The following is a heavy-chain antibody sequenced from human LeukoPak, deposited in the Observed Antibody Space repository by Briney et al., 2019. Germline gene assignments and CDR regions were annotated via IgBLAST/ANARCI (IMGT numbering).Heavy chain of an antibody. D-gene: IGHD4-23*01. CDR2: INPNSGGT. J-gene: IGHJ4*02. Sequence: ASVRVSCKASGYTFTGYYMYWVRQAPGQGLEWMGWINPNSGGTNYAQKLQGRVTMTSDTSISTAYMELSRLRSDNTAVYYCARDLYGGTSATFDYWGQGTLVTVSS. V-gene: IGHV1-2*02. CDR1: GYTFTGYY. CDR3: ARDLYGGTSATFDY.